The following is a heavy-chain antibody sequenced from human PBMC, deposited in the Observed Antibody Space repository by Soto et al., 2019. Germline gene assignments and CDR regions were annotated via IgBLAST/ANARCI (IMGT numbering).Heavy chain of an antibody. CDR2: INPNSGGT. CDR3: ARIRMNGYFWSGVDY. D-gene: IGHD3-3*01. V-gene: IGHV1-2*02. CDR1: GYTFTGYY. J-gene: IGHJ4*02. Sequence: ASVKVSCKASGYTFTGYYMHWVRQAPGQGLEWMGWINPNSGGTNYAQKFQGRVTMTRDTSISTAYMELSRLRSDDTAVYYCARIRMNGYFWSGVDYWGQGTLVTVS.